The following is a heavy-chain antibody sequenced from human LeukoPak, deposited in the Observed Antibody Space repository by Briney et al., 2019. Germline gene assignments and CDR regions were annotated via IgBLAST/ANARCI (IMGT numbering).Heavy chain of an antibody. D-gene: IGHD3-10*01. CDR2: INHSGST. Sequence: SETLSLTCAVYGGSFSGYYWSWIRQPPGKGLEWIGEINHSGSTNYNPSLKSRVTISVDTSKNQFSLKLSSVTAADTAVYYCARDHITMVRGGTGFDYWGQGTLGTVSS. J-gene: IGHJ4*02. CDR1: GGSFSGYY. V-gene: IGHV4-34*01. CDR3: ARDHITMVRGGTGFDY.